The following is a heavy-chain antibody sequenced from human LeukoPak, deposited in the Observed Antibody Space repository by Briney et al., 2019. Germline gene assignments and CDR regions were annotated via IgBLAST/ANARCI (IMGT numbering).Heavy chain of an antibody. CDR1: GGSISSSSYY. CDR3: ARWAPPENWFDP. V-gene: IGHV4-39*07. Sequence: SETLSLTCTVSGGSISSSSYYWGWIRQPPGKGLEWIGSIYYSGSTYYNPSLKSRVTISVDTSKNQFSLKLSSVTAADTAVYYCARWAPPENWFDPWGQGTLVTVSS. CDR2: IYYSGST. D-gene: IGHD1-14*01. J-gene: IGHJ5*02.